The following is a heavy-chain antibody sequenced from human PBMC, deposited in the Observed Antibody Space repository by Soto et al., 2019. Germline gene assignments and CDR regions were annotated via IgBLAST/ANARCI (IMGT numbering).Heavy chain of an antibody. CDR2: ISGSGGST. Sequence: PGGSLRLSCAASGFTFSSYAMSWVRQAPGKGLEWVSAISGSGGSTYYADSVKGRFTISRDNSKNTLYLQMNSLRAEDTAVYYCAKRTELLLWFGELFIFDYWGQGTLVTVSS. J-gene: IGHJ4*02. D-gene: IGHD3-10*01. CDR3: AKRTELLLWFGELFIFDY. CDR1: GFTFSSYA. V-gene: IGHV3-23*01.